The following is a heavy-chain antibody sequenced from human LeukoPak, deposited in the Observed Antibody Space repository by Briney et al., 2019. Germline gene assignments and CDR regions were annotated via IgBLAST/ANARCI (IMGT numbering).Heavy chain of an antibody. V-gene: IGHV3-33*01. CDR1: GFTFSSYG. J-gene: IGHJ4*02. CDR3: ARDKRLGGNGQSFDY. D-gene: IGHD4-23*01. Sequence: PGRSLRLSCAASGFTFSSYGMHWVRQAPGKGLEWVAVIWYDGSNKYYADSVKGRFTISRDNSKNTLYLQMNSLRAEDTAVYYCARDKRLGGNGQSFDYWGQGTLVTVSS. CDR2: IWYDGSNK.